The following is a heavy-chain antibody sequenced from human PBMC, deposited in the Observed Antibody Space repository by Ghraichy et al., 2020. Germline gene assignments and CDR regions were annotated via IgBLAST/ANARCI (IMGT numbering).Heavy chain of an antibody. CDR3: ARETDIRWIDY. J-gene: IGHJ4*02. D-gene: IGHD5-24*01. CDR1: GVSISSYY. CDR2: FSYSEST. Sequence: SETLSLTCTVSGVSISSYYWSWIRQPPGKGLEWIGCFSYSESTSYNPSLKSRLTISGDTSKNQFSLKMTSMTAADTAVYYCARETDIRWIDYWGQGTLVTVSS. V-gene: IGHV4-59*01.